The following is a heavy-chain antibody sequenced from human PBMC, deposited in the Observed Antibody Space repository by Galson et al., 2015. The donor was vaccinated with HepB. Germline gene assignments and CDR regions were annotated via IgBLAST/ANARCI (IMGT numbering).Heavy chain of an antibody. D-gene: IGHD3-10*01. CDR2: ISDSAGTI. CDR3: ARNYGSGSYSRYYYGMDV. CDR1: GFTFSDYY. Sequence: SLRLYCEASGFTFSDYYMSWIGQAPGKGLEWVSYISDSAGTIYYADSVKGRFTISRDNAKNSLYLQMNSLRAEDTAVYYCARNYGSGSYSRYYYGMDVWGQGTTVTVSS. J-gene: IGHJ6*02. V-gene: IGHV3-11*01.